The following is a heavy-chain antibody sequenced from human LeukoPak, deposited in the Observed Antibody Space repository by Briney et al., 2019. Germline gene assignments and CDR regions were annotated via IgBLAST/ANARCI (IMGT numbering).Heavy chain of an antibody. Sequence: SEALSLTCTVSGGSISNSRYYWGWIRQPPGKGLECIGTIYYSGSTYYNPSLKSRVTISVDTSKNQFSLKLSSVTAADTAVYYCARRAGAYSHPYDYWGQGTLVTVSS. V-gene: IGHV4-39*07. CDR3: ARRAGAYSHPYDY. CDR1: GGSISNSRYY. D-gene: IGHD4/OR15-4a*01. CDR2: IYYSGST. J-gene: IGHJ4*02.